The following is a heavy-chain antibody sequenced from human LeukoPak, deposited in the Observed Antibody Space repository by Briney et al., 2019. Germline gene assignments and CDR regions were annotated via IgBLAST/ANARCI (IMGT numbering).Heavy chain of an antibody. CDR1: GDSISGSTYY. D-gene: IGHD3-10*01. CDR3: ARGLWGVADY. Sequence: PSETLSLTCIVSGDSISGSTYYWAWIRQPPGKGLEWIGSISHTGTTYYKPSLKSQVTISVDASKSQFSLRLNSVTAADTAVYFCARGLWGVADYWGQGTLVTVSS. CDR2: ISHTGTT. J-gene: IGHJ4*02. V-gene: IGHV4-39*01.